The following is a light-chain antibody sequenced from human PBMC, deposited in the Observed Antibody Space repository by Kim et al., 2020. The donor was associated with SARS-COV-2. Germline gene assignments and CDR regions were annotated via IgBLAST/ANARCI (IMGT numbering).Light chain of an antibody. CDR3: NSRESGVNHVV. CDR2: EKN. V-gene: IGLV3-19*01. J-gene: IGLJ3*02. CDR1: SHRSYY. Sequence: AVGQTVRSTCQGDSHRSYYASWYQQKPGQAPVLVIYEKNNRPSGIPDRFSGSSSGNTASLTITGAQAEDEADYYCNSRESGVNHVVFGGGTKLTVL.